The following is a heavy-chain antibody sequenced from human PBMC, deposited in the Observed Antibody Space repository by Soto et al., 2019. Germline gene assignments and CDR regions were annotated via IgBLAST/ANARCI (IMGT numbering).Heavy chain of an antibody. CDR2: ISAYNGNT. CDR1: GYTFTSYG. V-gene: IGHV1-18*01. CDR3: AREGSPPYSYYGMDV. Sequence: QVQLVQSGAEVKKPGASVKVSCKASGYTFTSYGFSWVRQAPGQGLEWMGWISAYNGNTNYAQKLQGRVTMTTDTPTSTAYMELRSLRSDDTAVYCCAREGSPPYSYYGMDVWGQGTTVTVSS. J-gene: IGHJ6*02. D-gene: IGHD1-26*01.